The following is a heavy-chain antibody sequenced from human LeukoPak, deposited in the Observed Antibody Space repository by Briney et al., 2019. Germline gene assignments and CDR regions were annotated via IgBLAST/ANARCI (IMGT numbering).Heavy chain of an antibody. D-gene: IGHD3-22*01. Sequence: GASVKVSCKTSGYIFTSYGINWVRQAPGQGLEWMGWISAYDGDTNYAQKFQGRVTMTTDTSTSTVYMELRSLTSDDTAVYYCARDTGYDVYYVDYWGQGTLVTVSS. CDR3: ARDTGYDVYYVDY. CDR1: GYIFTSYG. J-gene: IGHJ4*02. V-gene: IGHV1-18*01. CDR2: ISAYDGDT.